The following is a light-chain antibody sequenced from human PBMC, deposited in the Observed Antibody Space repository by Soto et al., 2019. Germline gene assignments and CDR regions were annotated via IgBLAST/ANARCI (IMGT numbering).Light chain of an antibody. CDR2: DVT. Sequence: QSALTQPASVSGSPGQSITISCTGTSSDVGGYNYVSWYQHHPGKAPKLMIYDVTTRPSGVSNRFSGSKSGNTASLTISSLQPEDEADYYCRSYTTSNTLVFGTGTKLTVL. J-gene: IGLJ1*01. CDR3: RSYTTSNTLV. CDR1: SSDVGGYNY. V-gene: IGLV2-14*03.